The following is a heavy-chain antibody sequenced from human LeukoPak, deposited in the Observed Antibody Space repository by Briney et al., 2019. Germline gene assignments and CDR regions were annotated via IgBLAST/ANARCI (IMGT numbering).Heavy chain of an antibody. J-gene: IGHJ4*02. CDR3: ARGLLTGGYDN. D-gene: IGHD5-18*01. CDR1: GYSISSGYY. V-gene: IGHV4-59*01. CDR2: IYYTGRT. Sequence: KTSETLSLTCVVSGYSISSGYYWGWIRQPPGEGLEWIGYIYYTGRTDYNPSLKSPVTISVDTCKNQCSLELRSVTAADTAVYYCARGLLTGGYDNWGQGTLVTVSS.